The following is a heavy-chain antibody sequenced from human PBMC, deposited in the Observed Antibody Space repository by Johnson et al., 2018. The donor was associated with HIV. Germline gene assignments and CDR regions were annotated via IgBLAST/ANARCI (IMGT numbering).Heavy chain of an antibody. V-gene: IGHV3-9*01. CDR2: ISWNSGSI. D-gene: IGHD6-13*01. Sequence: VQLVESGGGLVQPGRSLRLSCAASGFTFDDYAMHWVRQAPGKGLEWVSGISWNSGSIGYADSVKGRFTISRDNAKNSLYLQMNSLRAEDTAVYYCARRKIAAAGRDAFDIWGQGTMVTVSS. CDR1: GFTFDDYA. J-gene: IGHJ3*02. CDR3: ARRKIAAAGRDAFDI.